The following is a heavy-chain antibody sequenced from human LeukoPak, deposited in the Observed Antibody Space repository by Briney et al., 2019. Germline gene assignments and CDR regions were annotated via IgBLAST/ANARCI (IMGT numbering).Heavy chain of an antibody. Sequence: SETLSLTCTVSGGSISSSSYYWGWIRQPPGKGLEWVGSIYYSGNTYYNPSLKGRVTISVDTSKNQFSLQLGSVTAADTAVYYCARDRTGNNWFDPWGQGTLVTVSA. CDR2: IYYSGNT. D-gene: IGHD1-1*01. J-gene: IGHJ5*02. V-gene: IGHV4-39*02. CDR1: GGSISSSSYY. CDR3: ARDRTGNNWFDP.